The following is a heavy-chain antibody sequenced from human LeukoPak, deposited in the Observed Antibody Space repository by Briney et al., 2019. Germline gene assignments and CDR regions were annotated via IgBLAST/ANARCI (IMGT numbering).Heavy chain of an antibody. Sequence: ASVKVSCKASGGTFSSYAISWVRQAPGQGLEWMGIINPSGGSTSYAQKFQGRVTMTRDTSTSTVYMELSSLRSEDTAVYYCARASQALLFDYWGQGTLVTVSS. CDR1: GGTFSSYA. CDR2: INPSGGST. CDR3: ARASQALLFDY. J-gene: IGHJ4*02. V-gene: IGHV1-46*01.